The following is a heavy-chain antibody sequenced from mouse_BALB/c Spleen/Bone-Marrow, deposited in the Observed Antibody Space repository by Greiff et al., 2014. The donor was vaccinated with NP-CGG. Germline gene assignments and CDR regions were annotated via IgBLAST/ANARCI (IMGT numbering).Heavy chain of an antibody. Sequence: VQLQQSGAELVKPGASVKLSCTASGLNIKDTYMHWVKQRPEQGQEWIGRIDPANGNAKYDPKFQGKATITTDTSSNTAYLQLRSLTSEDTAVYYCARYDYRYSWFAYWGQGTLVTVSA. CDR2: IDPANGNA. CDR3: ARYDYRYSWFAY. CDR1: GLNIKDTY. J-gene: IGHJ3*01. D-gene: IGHD2-14*01. V-gene: IGHV14-3*02.